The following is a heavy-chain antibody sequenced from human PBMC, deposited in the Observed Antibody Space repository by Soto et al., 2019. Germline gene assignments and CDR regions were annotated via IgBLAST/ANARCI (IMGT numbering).Heavy chain of an antibody. CDR1: GFTFSSYA. CDR3: AKASSHPWGYYYYMDV. V-gene: IGHV3-23*01. D-gene: IGHD1-26*01. Sequence: EVQLLESGGGLVQPGGSLRLSCAASGFTFSSYAMSWVRQAPGKGLEWVSAISGSGGSTYYADSVKGRFTISRDNSKNSLYLQMNSLGAEDMAVYYCAKASSHPWGYYYYMDVWGKGTTVTVSS. J-gene: IGHJ6*03. CDR2: ISGSGGST.